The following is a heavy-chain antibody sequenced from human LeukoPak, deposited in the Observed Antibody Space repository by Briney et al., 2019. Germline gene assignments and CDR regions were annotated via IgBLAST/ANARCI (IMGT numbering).Heavy chain of an antibody. CDR2: IRYDGSNK. CDR1: GFTFSSYG. Sequence: GGSLRLSCAASGFTFSSYGMHWVRQAPGKGLEWVAFIRYDGSNKYYADSVKGRFTISRDNSKNTLYLQTNSLRAEDTAVYYCAKDTGHLPGFDYWGQVTGFDYWGQGTLVTVSS. J-gene: IGHJ4*02. V-gene: IGHV3-30*02. CDR3: AKDTGHLPGFDYWGQVTGFDY. D-gene: IGHD3-9*01.